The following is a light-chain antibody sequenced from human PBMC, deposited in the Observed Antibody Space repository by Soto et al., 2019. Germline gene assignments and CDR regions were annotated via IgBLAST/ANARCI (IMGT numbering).Light chain of an antibody. J-gene: IGKJ1*01. Sequence: DIVMTQSPDSLAVSLGERATLNCKSNQSLLDSSNNKDYLTWYQQKPGQPPKLIIYWASTREFGVPDRFSGSGSGTDFTLTISRLQAEDVAVYYCQQYYSTPRTFGHRTKVDIK. CDR1: QSLLDSSNNKDY. CDR3: QQYYSTPRT. CDR2: WAS. V-gene: IGKV4-1*01.